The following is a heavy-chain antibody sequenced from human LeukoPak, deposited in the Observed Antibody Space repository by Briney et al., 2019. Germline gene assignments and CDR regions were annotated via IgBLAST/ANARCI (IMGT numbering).Heavy chain of an antibody. J-gene: IGHJ4*02. CDR2: ISSSSSTI. CDR3: ARALSGGYGSDPGDY. V-gene: IGHV3-48*02. CDR1: GFTFSSYS. Sequence: PGGSLRLSCAASGFTFSSYSMNWVRQAPGRGLEWVSCISSSSSTIYYADSVKGRFTISRDNAENSLYLQMNSLRDEATAVYYCARALSGGYGSDPGDYWGQGTLVTVSS. D-gene: IGHD6-19*01.